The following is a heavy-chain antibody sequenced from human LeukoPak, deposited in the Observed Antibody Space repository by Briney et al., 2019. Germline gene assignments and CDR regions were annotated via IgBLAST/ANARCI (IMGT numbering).Heavy chain of an antibody. J-gene: IGHJ3*02. CDR2: IRYDEDDK. D-gene: IGHD3-3*01. CDR1: GFTFNNYE. V-gene: IGHV3-30*02. Sequence: GGSLRLSCAASGFTFNNYEMHWVRQAPGKGLEWVAFIRYDEDDKYYADSVKGRFTISRDFSKNTLYLQMNRLSAEDTAVYFCAKSAAAYYDLLSGYDAFDIWGQGTTVTVSS. CDR3: AKSAAAYYDLLSGYDAFDI.